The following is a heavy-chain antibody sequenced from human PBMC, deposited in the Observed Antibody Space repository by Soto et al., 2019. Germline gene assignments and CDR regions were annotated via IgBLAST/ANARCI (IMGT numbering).Heavy chain of an antibody. V-gene: IGHV1-2*04. Sequence: ASVKVSCKASGYSFTDYHIHWVRQAPGQGLEWLGRINPKSGGTSTAQKFQGWVTMTRDRSISTVYMELTRLRSDDTAVYFCARGHSTDCSNGVCSFFYNHEMDVWGQGTAVTVSS. D-gene: IGHD2-8*01. CDR3: ARGHSTDCSNGVCSFFYNHEMDV. CDR1: GYSFTDYH. J-gene: IGHJ6*02. CDR2: INPKSGGT.